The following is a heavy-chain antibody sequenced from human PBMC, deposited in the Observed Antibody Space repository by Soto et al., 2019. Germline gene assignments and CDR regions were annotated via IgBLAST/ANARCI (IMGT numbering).Heavy chain of an antibody. CDR2: IYPGDSDT. Sequence: GESLKISCHGSGYSFASYWIGWVRQMPWKDLEWMGIIYPGDSDTRYSPSFQGQVTISADKSLRTAYLQWTSLKASDTALYYCARTRSFTLGFYYDGMDVWGQGTTVTVPS. V-gene: IGHV5-51*01. CDR1: GYSFASYW. D-gene: IGHD6-6*01. CDR3: ARTRSFTLGFYYDGMDV. J-gene: IGHJ6*02.